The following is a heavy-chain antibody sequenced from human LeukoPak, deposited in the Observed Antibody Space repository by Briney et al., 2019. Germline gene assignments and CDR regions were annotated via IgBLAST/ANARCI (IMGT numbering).Heavy chain of an antibody. J-gene: IGHJ4*02. CDR1: GFTFSSHSM. V-gene: IGHV4-4*02. CDR3: AREDPDRKIDY. D-gene: IGHD1-14*01. Sequence: GSLRLSCAASGFTFSSHSMNWVRQAPGKGLEWIGEIYHSGFTNYNPSLKSRVTISVDKPKNHFSLKLSSVTAADTAVYYCAREDPDRKIDYWGQGTLVTVSS. CDR2: IYHSGFT.